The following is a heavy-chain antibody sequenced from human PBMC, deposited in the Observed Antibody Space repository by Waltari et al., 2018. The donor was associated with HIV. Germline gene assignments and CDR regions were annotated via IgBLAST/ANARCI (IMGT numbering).Heavy chain of an antibody. D-gene: IGHD6-19*01. V-gene: IGHV1-2*02. Sequence: QVQLVQSGAEVKKPGDSVKVYCKASGYTSTGYYKHWVRTAPGQGLEWMGWINPNSGGTNYAQKFQGRVTMTRDTSISTAYMELSRLRSDDTAVYYCARGFTGIAVAVPLQHWGQGTLVTVSS. CDR2: INPNSGGT. CDR1: GYTSTGYY. J-gene: IGHJ1*01. CDR3: ARGFTGIAVAVPLQH.